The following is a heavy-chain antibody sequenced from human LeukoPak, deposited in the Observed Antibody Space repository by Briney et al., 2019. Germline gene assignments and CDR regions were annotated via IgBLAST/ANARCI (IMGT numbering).Heavy chain of an antibody. CDR2: ISSSSSYI. J-gene: IGHJ6*02. D-gene: IGHD3-22*01. CDR3: ARSPYSSGYYQLYYYYGMDV. Sequence: GGSLRVSCAASGFTFSSYSMNWVRQAPGKGLEWVSSISSSSSYIYYADSVKGRFTISRDNAKNSLYLQMNSLRAEDTAVYYCARSPYSSGYYQLYYYYGMDVWGQGTTVTVSS. CDR1: GFTFSSYS. V-gene: IGHV3-21*01.